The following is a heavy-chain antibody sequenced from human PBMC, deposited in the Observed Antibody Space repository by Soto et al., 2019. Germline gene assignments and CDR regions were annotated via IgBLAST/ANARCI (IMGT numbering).Heavy chain of an antibody. CDR2: ISSSGSTI. D-gene: IGHD3-10*01. CDR3: ARLRAPGFDP. V-gene: IGHV3-48*03. Sequence: GGSLRLSCAASGFTFSSYEMNWVRQAPGKGLEWASYISSSGSTIYYADSVKGRFTISRDNAKNSLYLQMNSLRAEDTAVYYCARLRAPGFDPWGQGTLVTVSS. CDR1: GFTFSSYE. J-gene: IGHJ5*02.